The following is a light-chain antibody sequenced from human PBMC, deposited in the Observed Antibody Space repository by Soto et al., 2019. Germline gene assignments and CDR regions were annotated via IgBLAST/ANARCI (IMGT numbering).Light chain of an antibody. J-gene: IGKJ3*01. CDR1: QSIDTY. CDR2: GAC. CDR3: QHSLSAQCT. V-gene: IGKV1-39*01. Sequence: DIEMTQSPSSLSASVGDRVTIACRASQSIDTYLNWYNQKPGEAPKLLIYGACRLQSGAPSRFSGSRSGTDFTRTISSLQHQDFGTYTCQHSLSAQCTFGPETKVD.